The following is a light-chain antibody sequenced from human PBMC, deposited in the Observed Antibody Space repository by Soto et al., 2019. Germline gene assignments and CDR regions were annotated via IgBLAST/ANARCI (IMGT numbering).Light chain of an antibody. J-gene: IGLJ2*01. Sequence: QSVLTQAPSASGTPGQRVTISCSGGRSNIGSNTVNWYQQLPGTAPKLLFYSNNQRPSGVPGRFSVSRSGTSASLAISGLQSEDEADYYCATWDDSLNGVVFGGGTKLTVL. CDR1: RSNIGSNT. CDR3: ATWDDSLNGVV. CDR2: SNN. V-gene: IGLV1-44*01.